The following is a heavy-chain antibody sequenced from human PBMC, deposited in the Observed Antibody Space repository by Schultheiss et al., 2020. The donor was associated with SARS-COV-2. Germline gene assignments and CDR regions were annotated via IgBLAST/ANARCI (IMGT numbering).Heavy chain of an antibody. V-gene: IGHV4-34*01. D-gene: IGHD3-22*01. J-gene: IGHJ3*02. CDR2: VSHSGAT. Sequence: SETLSLTCAVYGESFNGFSWTWIRQSPGKGLEWIGQVSHSGATHYSPSLKRRVTISVDTSKSQFSLKLSSVTAADTAVYYCARVNYYDSSDAFDIWGQGTMVTVSS. CDR3: ARVNYYDSSDAFDI. CDR1: GESFNGFS.